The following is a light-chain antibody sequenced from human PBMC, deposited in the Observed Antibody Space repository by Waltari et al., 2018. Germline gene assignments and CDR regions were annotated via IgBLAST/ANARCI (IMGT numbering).Light chain of an antibody. CDR1: SRDIGPDPS. CDR3: SSFTTRRTWV. J-gene: IGLJ3*02. Sequence: QSALTQPPSVSGSPGQSITISSTGTSRDIGPDPSASWYQQLPGKVPKLIIYDVSTRPSWVSHRFSGSKSGNSASLTISGLQPDDEAGYYCSSFTTRRTWVFGGGTKLTVL. V-gene: IGLV2-14*01. CDR2: DVS.